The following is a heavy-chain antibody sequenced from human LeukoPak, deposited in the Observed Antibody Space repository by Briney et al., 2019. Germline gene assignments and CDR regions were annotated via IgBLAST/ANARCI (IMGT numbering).Heavy chain of an antibody. V-gene: IGHV3-33*01. CDR3: AREVLADYYDSSGYYPHFDY. CDR1: GFTFSSYG. J-gene: IGHJ4*02. CDR2: IWYDGSNT. Sequence: PGGSLRLSCAASGFTFSSYGMHWVRQAPGKGLEWVSVIWYDGSNTYYADSVKGRFTISRDNSKNTLYLQMNSLRAEDTAVYYCAREVLADYYDSSGYYPHFDYWGQGTLVTVSS. D-gene: IGHD3-22*01.